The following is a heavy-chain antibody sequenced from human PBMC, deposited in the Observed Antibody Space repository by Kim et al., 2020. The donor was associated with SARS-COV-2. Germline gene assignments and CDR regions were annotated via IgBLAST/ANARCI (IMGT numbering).Heavy chain of an antibody. CDR2: ISGSGGST. CDR3: AKDPKNVILSTVTTGGQGF. V-gene: IGHV3-23*01. Sequence: GGSLRLSCAASGFTFSSYAMSWVRQAPGKGLEWVSAISGSGGSTYYADSVKGRFTISRDNSKNTLYLQMNSLRAEDTAVYYCAKDPKNVILSTVTTGGQGFWGQGSLVTVSS. D-gene: IGHD4-17*01. J-gene: IGHJ4*02. CDR1: GFTFSSYA.